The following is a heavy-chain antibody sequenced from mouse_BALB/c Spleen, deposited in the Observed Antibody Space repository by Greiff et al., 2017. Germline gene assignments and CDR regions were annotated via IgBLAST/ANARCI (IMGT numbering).Heavy chain of an antibody. J-gene: IGHJ3*01. CDR1: GFNIKDTY. CDR2: IDPANGNT. Sequence: EVQLQQSGADLVKPGASVKLSCTASGFNIKDTYMHWVNQRPEQGLEWIGRIDPANGNTKYDPKFQGKATITADTSTNTAYLQLSSLTSEDTAGDYCARPYGNYVDSFAYWGQGTLVTVSA. V-gene: IGHV14-3*02. CDR3: ARPYGNYVDSFAY. D-gene: IGHD2-1*01.